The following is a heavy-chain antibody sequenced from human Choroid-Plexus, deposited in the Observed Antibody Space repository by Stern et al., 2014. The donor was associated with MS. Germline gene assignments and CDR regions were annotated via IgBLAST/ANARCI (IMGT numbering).Heavy chain of an antibody. Sequence: VQLVESVGGVVQPGRPLRLSCVASGFTFGSCAMHWVRQAPGKGLEWVAGVSYDGSNKYYADSVKGRFTISRDNSQNTLYMQMSSLRPEDTAVYYCAKDRHYLTYFFDHWGQGSLVTVSS. CDR1: GFTFGSCA. CDR3: AKDRHYLTYFFDH. D-gene: IGHD2/OR15-2a*01. J-gene: IGHJ5*02. CDR2: VSYDGSNK. V-gene: IGHV3-30*18.